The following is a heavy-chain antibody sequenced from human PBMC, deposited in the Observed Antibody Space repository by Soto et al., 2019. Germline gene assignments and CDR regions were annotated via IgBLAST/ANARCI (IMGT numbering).Heavy chain of an antibody. CDR1: GFTFSSYA. CDR3: ARGRSGSSAGGLVY. J-gene: IGHJ4*02. CDR2: ISYDGSNK. V-gene: IGHV3-30-3*01. D-gene: IGHD1-26*01. Sequence: QVQLVESGGGVVQPGRSLRLSCAASGFTFSSYAMHWVRQAPGKGLELVAVISYDGSNKYYADSVKGRFTISRDNSKNTLYLQMNSLRAEDTAVYYCARGRSGSSAGGLVYWGQGTLVTVSS.